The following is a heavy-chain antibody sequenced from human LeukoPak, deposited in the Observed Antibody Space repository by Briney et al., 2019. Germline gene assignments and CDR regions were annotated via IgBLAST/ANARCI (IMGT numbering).Heavy chain of an antibody. Sequence: ASVKVSSKAPGYTFTTSYISSGRHAPGQGLEWMGWISAYNGNTYYAPKFQGRVTMTTDTSTSTAYMELRSLRSDDTAVYYCAREERAHISPYDYWGLGTMVTVSS. V-gene: IGHV1-18*01. CDR2: ISAYNGNT. CDR1: GYTFTTSY. CDR3: AREERAHISPYDY. D-gene: IGHD5-12*01. J-gene: IGHJ3*01.